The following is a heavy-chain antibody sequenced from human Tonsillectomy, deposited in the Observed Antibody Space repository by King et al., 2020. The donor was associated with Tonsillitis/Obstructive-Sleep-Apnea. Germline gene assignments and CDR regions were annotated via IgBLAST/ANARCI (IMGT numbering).Heavy chain of an antibody. CDR3: AFGTTNPWYYFDY. J-gene: IGHJ4*02. V-gene: IGHV3-23*04. D-gene: IGHD4-17*01. Sequence: VQLVESGGGLVQPGGSLRLSCAASGFTFSSYAMSWVRQAPGKGLEWVSAISGSGGSTYYADSVKGRFTISRDNSKNTLYLQMNSLRAEDSAVYYCAFGTTNPWYYFDYWGQGTLVIVSS. CDR1: GFTFSSYA. CDR2: ISGSGGST.